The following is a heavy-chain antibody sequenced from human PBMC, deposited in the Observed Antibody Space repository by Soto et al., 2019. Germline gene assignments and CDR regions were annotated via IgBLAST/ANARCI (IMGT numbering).Heavy chain of an antibody. CDR2: INHSGST. J-gene: IGHJ4*02. CDR1: GGSFSGYY. CDR3: ARGKKRGYCSSTSCPHFDY. D-gene: IGHD2-2*01. V-gene: IGHV4-34*01. Sequence: ASETLSLTCAVYGGSFSGYYWSWIRQPPGKGLEWIGEINHSGSTNYNPSLKSRVTRSVDTSKNQFSLKLSSVTAADTAVYYCARGKKRGYCSSTSCPHFDYWGQGTLVTVSS.